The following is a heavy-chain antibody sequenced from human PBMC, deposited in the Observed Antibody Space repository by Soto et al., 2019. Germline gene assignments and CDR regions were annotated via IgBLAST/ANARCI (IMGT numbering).Heavy chain of an antibody. CDR1: GGSISSYY. CDR3: ARSLGIVGANWFDP. V-gene: IGHV4-4*07. D-gene: IGHD1-26*01. CDR2: IYTSGST. J-gene: IGHJ5*02. Sequence: QVQLQESGPGLVKPSETLSLTCTVSGGSISSYYWSWIRQPAGKGLEWIGRIYTSGSTNYNPSLKSRVTMSVDTSKNQFSPKLSSVTAADTAVYYCARSLGIVGANWFDPWGQGTLVTVSS.